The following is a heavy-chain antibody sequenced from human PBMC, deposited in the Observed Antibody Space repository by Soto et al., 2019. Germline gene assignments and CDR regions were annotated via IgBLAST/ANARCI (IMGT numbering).Heavy chain of an antibody. D-gene: IGHD6-19*01. CDR3: ARSWSSGWYVLDY. CDR2: ISQGGST. CDR1: GGSITTGNW. Sequence: QVQLQESGPGLVKPSGTLSLTCAVSGGSITTGNWWSWVRQPPGEGPEWIGDISQGGSTNYNPSLKSRVSISVDRSKHQFSLKLTSVTAADTAVYYCARSWSSGWYVLDYWGQGTLVTVSS. J-gene: IGHJ4*02. V-gene: IGHV4-4*02.